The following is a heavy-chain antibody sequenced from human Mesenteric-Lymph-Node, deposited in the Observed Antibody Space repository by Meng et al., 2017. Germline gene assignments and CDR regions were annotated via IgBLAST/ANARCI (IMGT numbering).Heavy chain of an antibody. CDR1: GFTFDDYA. Sequence: SLKISCAASGFTFDDYAMHWVRQAPGKGLEWVSGISWNSGSIGYADSVKGRFTISRDNAKNSLYLQMNSLRAEDTALYYCAKAFISGTYRYGMDVWGQGTTVTVSS. CDR2: ISWNSGSI. V-gene: IGHV3-9*01. D-gene: IGHD1-1*01. CDR3: AKAFISGTYRYGMDV. J-gene: IGHJ6*02.